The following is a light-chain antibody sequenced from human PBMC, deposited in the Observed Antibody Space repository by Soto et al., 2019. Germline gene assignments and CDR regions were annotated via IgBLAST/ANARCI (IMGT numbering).Light chain of an antibody. V-gene: IGLV4-69*01. J-gene: IGLJ1*01. CDR1: SGHRSYA. Sequence: QLVLTQSPSASASLGASVKLTCTLSSGHRSYAIAWHQQQPEKGPRYLMKLNSDGSHTKGDGIPHRFSGSSSGTERYLTIARLPAEDDADYYCQSSATGILVFGAGTKVTVL. CDR2: LNSDGSH. CDR3: QSSATGILV.